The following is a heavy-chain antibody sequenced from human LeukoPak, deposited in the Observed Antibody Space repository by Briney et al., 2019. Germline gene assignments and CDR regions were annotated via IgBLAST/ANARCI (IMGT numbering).Heavy chain of an antibody. Sequence: SETLSLTCTVSGGSISSYYWSWIRQPPGKGLEWIGYIYYSGSTNYNPSLKSRVTISVGTSKNQFSLKLSSVTAADTAVYYCAREGTSYGMDVWGQGTTVTVSS. CDR2: IYYSGST. V-gene: IGHV4-59*01. D-gene: IGHD3-10*01. CDR3: AREGTSYGMDV. CDR1: GGSISSYY. J-gene: IGHJ6*02.